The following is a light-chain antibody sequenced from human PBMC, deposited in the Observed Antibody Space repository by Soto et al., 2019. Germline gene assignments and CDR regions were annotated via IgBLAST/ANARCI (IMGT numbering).Light chain of an antibody. CDR1: QSISSY. Sequence: EIVLTQSPATLSLSPGERATLSCRASQSISSYLAWYQQKPGQAPRLLICDASYRATGIPARFSGSGSGTDFTLIISSLEPEDFAVYYCQQRNSWPLTFGGGTNVEIK. CDR3: QQRNSWPLT. V-gene: IGKV3-11*01. CDR2: DAS. J-gene: IGKJ4*01.